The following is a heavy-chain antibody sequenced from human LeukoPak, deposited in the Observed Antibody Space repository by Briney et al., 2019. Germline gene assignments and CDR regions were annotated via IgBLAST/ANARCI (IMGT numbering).Heavy chain of an antibody. CDR2: ISHDGSNK. CDR3: AKDGSCYYDSSGYYPRT. V-gene: IGHV3-30*18. J-gene: IGHJ5*02. Sequence: GGSLRLSCAASGFTSSSYGMHWVRQAPGKGLEWVAVISHDGSNKYYADSVKGRFTISRDNSKNTLYLQMNSLRAEDTAVYYCAKDGSCYYDSSGYYPRTWGQGTLVTVSS. CDR1: GFTSSSYG. D-gene: IGHD3-22*01.